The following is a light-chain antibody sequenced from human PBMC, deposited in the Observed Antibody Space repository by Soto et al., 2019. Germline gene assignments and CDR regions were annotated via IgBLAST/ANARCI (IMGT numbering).Light chain of an antibody. Sequence: EIVLTQSPGTLSLSPGERATLSCRASQSVRSSYLAWYQQKPGQAPRLLIYGASSRATGIPDRFSGSGSVTDFTLTISRLEPADFAVYFCQQYGGSPTTFGQGTKVEIK. V-gene: IGKV3-20*01. CDR3: QQYGGSPTT. CDR2: GAS. J-gene: IGKJ1*01. CDR1: QSVRSSY.